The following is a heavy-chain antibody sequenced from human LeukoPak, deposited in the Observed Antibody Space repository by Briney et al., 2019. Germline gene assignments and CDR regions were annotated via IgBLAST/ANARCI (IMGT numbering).Heavy chain of an antibody. D-gene: IGHD2-21*01. CDR1: GFIFRTYD. Sequence: QAGGTLRLLCAASGFIFRTYDMNWVRQAPGKGLEWVTFISSSSSIKKYADSVKGRFTIYRDIAKKSLHLHMNSRRADDTAVYYCSRGTGDQRAFDIWGQGTTVTVSS. CDR3: SRGTGDQRAFDI. J-gene: IGHJ3*02. CDR2: ISSSSSIK. V-gene: IGHV3-48*01.